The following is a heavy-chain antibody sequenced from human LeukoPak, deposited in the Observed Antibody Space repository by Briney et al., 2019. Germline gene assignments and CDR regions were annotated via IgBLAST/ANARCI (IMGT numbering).Heavy chain of an antibody. D-gene: IGHD1-26*01. CDR2: IYYSGST. V-gene: IGHV4-39*01. CDR1: GGSISSSSYY. CDR3: ARQISGSYYEDYLDY. Sequence: RSSETLSLTCTVSGGSISSSSYYWGWIRQPPGKGLEWIGSIYYSGSTYYNPSLKSRVTISVDTPKNQFSLKLSSVTAADTAVYYCARQISGSYYEDYLDYWGQGTLVTVSS. J-gene: IGHJ4*02.